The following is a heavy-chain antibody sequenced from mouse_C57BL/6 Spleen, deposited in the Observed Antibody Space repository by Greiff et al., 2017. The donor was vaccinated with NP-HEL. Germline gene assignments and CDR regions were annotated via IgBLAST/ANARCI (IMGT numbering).Heavy chain of an antibody. D-gene: IGHD4-1*01. CDR1: GFTFSDYG. CDR2: ISSGSSTI. V-gene: IGHV5-17*01. J-gene: IGHJ4*01. CDR3: ARTSGDYYAMDY. Sequence: DVHLVESGGGLVKPGGSLKLSCAASGFTFSDYGMHWVRQAPEKGLEWVAYISSGSSTIYYADTVKGRFTISRDNAKNTLFLQMTSLRSEDTAMYYCARTSGDYYAMDYWGQGTSVTVSS.